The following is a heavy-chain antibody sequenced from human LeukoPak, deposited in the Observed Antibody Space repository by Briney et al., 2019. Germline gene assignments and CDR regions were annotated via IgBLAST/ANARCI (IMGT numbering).Heavy chain of an antibody. J-gene: IGHJ4*02. CDR2: MNPNSGNT. CDR1: GYTFTSYD. V-gene: IGHV1-8*01. Sequence: ASVKVSCKASGYTFTSYDINWVRQATGQGLEWMGWMNPNSGNTGYAQKFQGRVTMTRNTSISTAYMELSSLRSEDTAAYYCARGAIYYDSSGYSGPDYWGQGTLVTVSS. CDR3: ARGAIYYDSSGYSGPDY. D-gene: IGHD3-22*01.